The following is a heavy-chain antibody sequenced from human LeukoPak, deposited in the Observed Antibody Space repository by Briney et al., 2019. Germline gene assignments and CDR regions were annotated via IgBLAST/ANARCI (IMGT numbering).Heavy chain of an antibody. J-gene: IGHJ4*02. D-gene: IGHD5-24*01. Sequence: GGSLRLSCAASGFTFSAHSMTWVRQAPGKGLEWVSGISASGDATFYADSVKGRFTISRHNSKNTLYLQMNSLRAEDTAVYYCARDSIRDAYNSDYLDFWGQGTLVTVSS. CDR2: ISASGDAT. CDR3: ARDSIRDAYNSDYLDF. V-gene: IGHV3-23*01. CDR1: GFTFSAHS.